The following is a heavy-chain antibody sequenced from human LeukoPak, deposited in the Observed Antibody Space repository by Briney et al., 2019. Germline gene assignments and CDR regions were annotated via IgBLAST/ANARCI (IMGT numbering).Heavy chain of an antibody. CDR2: IYHSGYT. Sequence: SETLSLTCTVSGYSISNGYYWGWIRQPPGKGLEWIGSIYHSGYTYYNPSLKSRVTIAVDTSKNQFSLKLRSVTAADTAVYYCARDRSQGYFDWLLSNTNAFDIWGQGTMVTVSS. CDR3: ARDRSQGYFDWLLSNTNAFDI. D-gene: IGHD3-9*01. CDR1: GYSISNGYY. V-gene: IGHV4-38-2*02. J-gene: IGHJ3*02.